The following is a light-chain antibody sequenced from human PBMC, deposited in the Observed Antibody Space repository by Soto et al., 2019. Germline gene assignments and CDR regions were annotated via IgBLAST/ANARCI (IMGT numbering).Light chain of an antibody. CDR2: DDS. CDR3: LVWDSRSEHYV. V-gene: IGLV3-21*02. Sequence: SYELTQSPSVSVAPGQTVSITCGGYNIGSKSVHWYQQKPGQAPVLVVYDDSDRRSGIPERFSGSNSGNTATLTITRVEAGDEADYHCLVWDSRSEHYVFGTGTQVTVL. CDR1: NIGSKS. J-gene: IGLJ1*01.